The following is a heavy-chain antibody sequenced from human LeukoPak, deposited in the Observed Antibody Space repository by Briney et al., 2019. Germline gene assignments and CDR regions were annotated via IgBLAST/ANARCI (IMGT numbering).Heavy chain of an antibody. V-gene: IGHV1-18*01. Sequence: ALVKVSCKASGYTFTNFPIGWVRQAPGQGLEWMGWISAYNGYTKYAPSLQGRVTMTTDTSTSTAYMELRSLRSDDTAVYYCARAPMVVTLTEFDYWGQGTLVTVSS. CDR2: ISAYNGYT. D-gene: IGHD4-23*01. CDR3: ARAPMVVTLTEFDY. CDR1: GYTFTNFP. J-gene: IGHJ4*02.